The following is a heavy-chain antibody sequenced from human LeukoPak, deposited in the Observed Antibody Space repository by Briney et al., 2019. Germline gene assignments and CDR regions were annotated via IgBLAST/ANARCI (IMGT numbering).Heavy chain of an antibody. D-gene: IGHD3-22*01. CDR2: INHSGST. CDR3: ARIRITMIVVVMRNAFDI. CDR1: GGSFSGYY. Sequence: SETLSLTCAVYGGSFSGYYWSWIRQPPGKGLEWFGEINHSGSTNYNPSLKSRVTISVDTSKNQFSLKLSSVTAADTAVYYCARIRITMIVVVMRNAFDIWGQGTMVTVSS. V-gene: IGHV4-34*01. J-gene: IGHJ3*02.